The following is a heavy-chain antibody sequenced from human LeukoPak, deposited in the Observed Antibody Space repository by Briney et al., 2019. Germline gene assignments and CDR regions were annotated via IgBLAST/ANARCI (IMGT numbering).Heavy chain of an antibody. CDR1: GYTFTSYG. V-gene: IGHV1-18*01. J-gene: IGHJ4*02. D-gene: IGHD3-3*01. Sequence: ASVKVSCKASGYTFTSYGITWVRQAPREGLEWMGWISTYNDNTNYAQKLQGRVTMTTDTSTSTAYMELRSLRSDDTAVYYCARRYISTIFGVVIYYFDYWGQGTLVTVSS. CDR3: ARRYISTIFGVVIYYFDY. CDR2: ISTYNDNT.